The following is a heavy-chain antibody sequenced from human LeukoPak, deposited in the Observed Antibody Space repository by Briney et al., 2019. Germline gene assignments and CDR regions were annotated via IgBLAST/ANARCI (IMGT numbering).Heavy chain of an antibody. CDR2: IYYSGST. J-gene: IGHJ4*02. CDR1: GGSISSYY. V-gene: IGHV4-59*08. Sequence: SETLSLTCTVSGGSISSYYWSWIRQPPGKGLEWIGYIYYSGSTNYNPSLKSRVTISVDTSKNQFSLKLSSVTAADTAVYYCARHVPYSSSWYSEGFDYWGQGTLVTVSS. D-gene: IGHD6-13*01. CDR3: ARHVPYSSSWYSEGFDY.